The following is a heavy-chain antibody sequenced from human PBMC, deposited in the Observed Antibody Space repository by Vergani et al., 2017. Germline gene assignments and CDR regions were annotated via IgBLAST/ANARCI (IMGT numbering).Heavy chain of an antibody. D-gene: IGHD2-2*01. V-gene: IGHV1-18*04. CDR3: ARDPDIVVVPAAPYYYYYYGMDV. J-gene: IGHJ6*02. CDR2: ISAYNGNT. Sequence: QVQLVQSGAEVKKPGASVKVSCKASGYTFTSYGISWVRQAPGQGLEWMGWISAYNGNTNYAQKLQGRVTMTTDTSTSTAYRELRSLRSDDTAVYYCARDPDIVVVPAAPYYYYYYGMDVWGQGTTVTVSS. CDR1: GYTFTSYG.